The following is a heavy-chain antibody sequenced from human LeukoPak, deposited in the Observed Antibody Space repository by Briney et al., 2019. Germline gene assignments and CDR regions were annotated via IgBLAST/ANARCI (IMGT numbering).Heavy chain of an antibody. Sequence: GGSLRLSCAASGFTFSSYGMHWVRQAPGKGLEWVAFIRYDGSNKYYADSVKGRFTISRDNSKNTLYLQMNSLRAEDTAVYYCAKDLGFISSWGALDYWGQGTLVTVSS. CDR1: GFTFSSYG. J-gene: IGHJ4*02. CDR2: IRYDGSNK. CDR3: AKDLGFISSWGALDY. V-gene: IGHV3-30*02. D-gene: IGHD6-13*01.